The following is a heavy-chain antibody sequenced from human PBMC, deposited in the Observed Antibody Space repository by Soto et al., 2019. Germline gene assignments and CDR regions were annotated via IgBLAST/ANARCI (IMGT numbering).Heavy chain of an antibody. V-gene: IGHV6-1*01. J-gene: IGHJ5*01. D-gene: IGHD6-19*01. Sequence: PSQTLSLTCVISGDRVSSNSAAWNWIRQSPSRGLEWLGRTFYRSKWYNDYAVSVKSRITINPDTSKNQFSLRLNSVTPEDTAVYYCARDSSRWYHTHLWFDSWGRGTLVAVCS. CDR3: ARDSSRWYHTHLWFDS. CDR2: TFYRSKWYN. CDR1: GDRVSSNSAA.